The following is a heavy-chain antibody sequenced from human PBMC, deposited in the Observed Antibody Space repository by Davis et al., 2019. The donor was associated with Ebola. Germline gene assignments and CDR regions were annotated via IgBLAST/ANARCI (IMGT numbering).Heavy chain of an antibody. Sequence: GESLKISCAASGFTFSSYDMNWVRQAPGKGLEWVSFIRTGSTANIYYADSVKGRFTASRGNAKNSLYLQMNGLRDEDTAVYHCARDRSGGAFDIWGQGTMVTVSS. CDR2: IRTGSTANI. CDR1: GFTFSSYD. D-gene: IGHD1-26*01. V-gene: IGHV3-48*02. J-gene: IGHJ3*02. CDR3: ARDRSGGAFDI.